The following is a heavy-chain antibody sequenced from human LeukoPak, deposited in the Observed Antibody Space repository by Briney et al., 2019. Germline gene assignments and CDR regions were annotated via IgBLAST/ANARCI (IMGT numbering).Heavy chain of an antibody. D-gene: IGHD2-2*01. CDR3: AKKGVPAASVPRAHFDY. V-gene: IGHV3-23*01. Sequence: PGGSLRLSCAASGFTFSSYAMSWVRQAPGKGLEWVSAISGSGGSTYYADSVKGRFTISRDNSKNTLYLQMNSLRAEDTAVYHCAKKGVPAASVPRAHFDYWGQGTLVTVSS. CDR1: GFTFSSYA. J-gene: IGHJ4*02. CDR2: ISGSGGST.